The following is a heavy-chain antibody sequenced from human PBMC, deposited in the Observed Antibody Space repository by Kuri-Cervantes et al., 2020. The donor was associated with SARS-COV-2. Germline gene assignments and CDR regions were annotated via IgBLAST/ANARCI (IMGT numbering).Heavy chain of an antibody. D-gene: IGHD3-3*01. CDR2: ISYDGSNK. CDR1: GFTFSSET. V-gene: IGHV3-30-3*01. CDR3: ARDPYYDFWSGYYWGIDY. J-gene: IGHJ4*02. Sequence: GESLKISCAASGFTFSSETMTWVRQAPGRGLEWVAVISYDGSNKYYADSVKGRFTISRDNSKNTLYLQMDSLRAEDTAVYYCARDPYYDFWSGYYWGIDYWGQGTLVTVSS.